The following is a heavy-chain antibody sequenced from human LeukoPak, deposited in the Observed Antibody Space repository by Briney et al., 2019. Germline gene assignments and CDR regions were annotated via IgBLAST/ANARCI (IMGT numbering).Heavy chain of an antibody. J-gene: IGHJ3*02. Sequence: GGSLRLSCAASGFTFSDYYMSWIRQAPGKGLEWVSYISSSGSTIYYADSVKGRFTISRDNAKNSLYLQMNSLRAEDTAVYYCARAHVYDSSGYYYGYGAFDIWGQGTMVTVSS. CDR2: ISSSGSTI. CDR3: ARAHVYDSSGYYYGYGAFDI. D-gene: IGHD3-22*01. V-gene: IGHV3-11*04. CDR1: GFTFSDYY.